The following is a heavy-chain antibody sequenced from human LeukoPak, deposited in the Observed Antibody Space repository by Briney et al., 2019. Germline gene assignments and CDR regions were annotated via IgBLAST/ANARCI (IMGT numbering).Heavy chain of an antibody. J-gene: IGHJ5*02. Sequence: PSETLSLTCTVSGGSITSSSHQWGWTRQPPGKGLEWMGSFSYSGNTYYNPSLKSRITVSVDTSKNQFSLKLSSVTAADTAVYFCARRDTPFTIFGVIGWFDPWGQGTLVTVSS. D-gene: IGHD3-3*01. CDR2: FSYSGNT. CDR1: GGSITSSSHQ. V-gene: IGHV4-39*01. CDR3: ARRDTPFTIFGVIGWFDP.